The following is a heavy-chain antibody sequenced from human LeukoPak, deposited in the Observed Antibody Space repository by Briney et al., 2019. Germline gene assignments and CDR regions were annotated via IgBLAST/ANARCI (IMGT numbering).Heavy chain of an antibody. Sequence: GGSLRLSCAASGFTVSSNYMSWVRQAPGKGLEWVSVIYSGGSTYYADSVKGRFTISRDNSKNTLYLQMNSLRAEDTAVYYCARGKRDCTNGVCYTFPRFDPWGQGTLVTVSS. CDR1: GFTVSSNY. D-gene: IGHD2-8*01. J-gene: IGHJ5*02. CDR3: ARGKRDCTNGVCYTFPRFDP. V-gene: IGHV3-66*01. CDR2: IYSGGST.